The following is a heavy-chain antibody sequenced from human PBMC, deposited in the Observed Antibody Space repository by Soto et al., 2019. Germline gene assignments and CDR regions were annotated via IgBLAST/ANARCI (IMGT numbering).Heavy chain of an antibody. Sequence: QVQLQESGPGLVKPSQTLSLTCTVSGGSISSGGYYWSWIRQHPGKGLEWIGYIYNSGSTYYNPSLQCLLTLSADTSKHQFSLKFISLSAAHTSVYYTARDPAPWGQGTLDTVSS. CDR3: ARDPAP. CDR1: GGSISSGGYY. CDR2: IYNSGST. V-gene: IGHV4-31*01. J-gene: IGHJ5*02.